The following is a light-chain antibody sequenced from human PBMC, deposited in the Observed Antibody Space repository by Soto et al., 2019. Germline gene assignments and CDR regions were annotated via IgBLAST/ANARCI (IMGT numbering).Light chain of an antibody. CDR1: QSVSSY. Sequence: EIVLTQSPATLSLSPGERATLSCRASQSVSSYLAWYQQKPGQAPRLLIYDASNRATGIPARFSGSGSDTHFTLTISSLEHEDFAVYYCQQRSDWLTFGGGTKVEIK. J-gene: IGKJ4*01. CDR2: DAS. CDR3: QQRSDWLT. V-gene: IGKV3-11*01.